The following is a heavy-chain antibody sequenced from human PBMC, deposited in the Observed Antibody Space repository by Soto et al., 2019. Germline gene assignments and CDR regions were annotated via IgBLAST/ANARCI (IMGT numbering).Heavy chain of an antibody. V-gene: IGHV5-10-1*01. D-gene: IGHD3-10*01. CDR3: ARRRITMVRGVIITSDYYYYYGMDV. Sequence: GESLKIGCKGSGYSFTSYWISWVRQMTGKGLEWMGRIDPSDSYTNYSPSFQGHVTISADKSISTAYLQWSSLKASDTAMYYCARRRITMVRGVIITSDYYYYYGMDVWGQGTTVTVSS. CDR2: IDPSDSYT. J-gene: IGHJ6*02. CDR1: GYSFTSYW.